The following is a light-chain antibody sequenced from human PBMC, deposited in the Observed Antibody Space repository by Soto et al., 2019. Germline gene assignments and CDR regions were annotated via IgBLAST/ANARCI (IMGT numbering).Light chain of an antibody. J-gene: IGKJ1*01. CDR3: HPYATPPQT. CDR1: QSVPKNY. V-gene: IGKV3-20*01. CDR2: GPS. Sequence: EIVLTQSPGTLSLSPGERATLSCRASQSVPKNYLAWYQHKPGQAPRLLIHGPSSRATGIPDRFSGSGSGTDVTLSISRLERDDFEVYYSHPYATPPQTFGQGTNVEIK.